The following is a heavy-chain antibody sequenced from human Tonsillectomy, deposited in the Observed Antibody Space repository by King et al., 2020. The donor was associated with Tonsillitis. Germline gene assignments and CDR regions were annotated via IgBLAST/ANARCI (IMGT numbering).Heavy chain of an antibody. Sequence: VQLVQSGAEVKKPGSSVKVSCKASGGAFSSHGITWVRQAPGQGLEWMGRIIPSLSITNYAQNFQGRVTITADKSTSTASMELSSLRSEDTAVYYLSRDRGYCNTGTCYQSLDFWGQGTPVTVSS. CDR3: SRDRGYCNTGTCYQSLDF. CDR1: GGAFSSHG. CDR2: IIPSLSIT. J-gene: IGHJ4*02. V-gene: IGHV1-69*04. D-gene: IGHD2-2*01.